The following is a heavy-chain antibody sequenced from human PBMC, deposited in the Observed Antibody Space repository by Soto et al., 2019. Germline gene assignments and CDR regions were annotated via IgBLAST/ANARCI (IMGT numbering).Heavy chain of an antibody. J-gene: IGHJ6*02. Sequence: QVQLVESGGGVVQPGRSLRLSCAASGFTFSSYAMHWVRQAPGKGLVWVAVISYDGSNKYYADSVKGRFTISRDNSKKALYLQMNSLRAEDTAVYYCARDRLRYNWNDFPYYYYGMDVWGQGTTVTVSS. V-gene: IGHV3-30-3*01. CDR2: ISYDGSNK. CDR3: ARDRLRYNWNDFPYYYYGMDV. CDR1: GFTFSSYA. D-gene: IGHD1-1*01.